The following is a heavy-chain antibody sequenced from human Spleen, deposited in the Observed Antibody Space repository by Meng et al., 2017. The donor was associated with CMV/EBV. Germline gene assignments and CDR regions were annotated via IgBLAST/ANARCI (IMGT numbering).Heavy chain of an antibody. V-gene: IGHV3-48*03. CDR2: ISSSGSTI. D-gene: IGHD2-2*01. CDR1: GFTFSSYE. Sequence: GGSLRLSCAASGFTFSSYEMNWVRQAPGKGLEWVSYISSSGSTIYYADSVKGRFTISRDNAENSLYLQMSSLRAEDTAVYYCARDRGWYQLLGVFDVWGQGTMVTVSS. CDR3: ARDRGWYQLLGVFDV. J-gene: IGHJ3*01.